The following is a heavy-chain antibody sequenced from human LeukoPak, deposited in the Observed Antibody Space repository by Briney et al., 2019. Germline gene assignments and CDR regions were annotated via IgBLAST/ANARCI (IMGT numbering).Heavy chain of an antibody. V-gene: IGHV1-2*02. J-gene: IGHJ5*02. CDR2: INPNSGGT. CDR3: ASTKWSSGRPLDP. CDR1: GYPFTCYY. Sequence: GASVKFSFKASGYPFTCYYMHWVRPAPGQGLEWMGWINPNSGGTNYAQKFQGRVTMTRDTSISTAYMELSRLRSDDTAVYYCASTKWSSGRPLDPWGQGTLVTASS. D-gene: IGHD2-15*01.